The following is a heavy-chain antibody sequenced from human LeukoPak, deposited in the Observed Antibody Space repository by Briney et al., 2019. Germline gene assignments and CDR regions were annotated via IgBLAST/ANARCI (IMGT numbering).Heavy chain of an antibody. Sequence: SETLSLPCTVSGGSISRSSHYWGWIRQPPGKGLEWIGSIYYSGSTYYNPSLKSRVTISVDMSKSQFSLKVSSVTAADTAVYYCARFPTLYCSGGSCNLPTSNAFDPCGEGTLVTVSS. CDR3: ARFPTLYCSGGSCNLPTSNAFDP. V-gene: IGHV4-39*01. D-gene: IGHD2-15*01. CDR1: GGSISRSSHY. CDR2: IYYSGST. J-gene: IGHJ5*02.